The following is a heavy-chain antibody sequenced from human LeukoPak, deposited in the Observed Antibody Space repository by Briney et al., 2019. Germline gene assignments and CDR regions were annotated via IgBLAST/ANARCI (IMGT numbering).Heavy chain of an antibody. CDR3: AHPAYGSGSYDRMDV. J-gene: IGHJ6*02. V-gene: IGHV3-74*01. Sequence: GGSLRLSCAASGFTFSSYWMHWVRQAPGKRLVWVSRINSDGSSTSYADSVKGRFTISRDNAKNTLYLQMNSLRAEDTAVYYCAHPAYGSGSYDRMDVWGQGTTVTVSS. CDR1: GFTFSSYW. CDR2: INSDGSST. D-gene: IGHD3-10*01.